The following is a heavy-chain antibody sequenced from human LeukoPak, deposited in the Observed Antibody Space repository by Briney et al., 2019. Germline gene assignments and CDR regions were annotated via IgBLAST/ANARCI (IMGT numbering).Heavy chain of an antibody. Sequence: GGSLRLSCAASGFTFSSYSMNWVRQAPGKGLEWVSSISSGSSYIYYADSVKGRFTISRDNAKNSLYLQMNSLRAEDTAVYYCARVDIVVVPAALGNAFDIWGQGTMVTVSS. CDR1: GFTFSSYS. V-gene: IGHV3-21*01. J-gene: IGHJ3*02. CDR3: ARVDIVVVPAALGNAFDI. CDR2: ISSGSSYI. D-gene: IGHD2-2*01.